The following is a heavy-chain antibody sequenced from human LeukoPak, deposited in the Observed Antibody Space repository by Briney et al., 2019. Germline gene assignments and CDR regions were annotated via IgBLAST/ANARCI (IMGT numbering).Heavy chain of an antibody. CDR2: ISSRSITI. CDR1: GFTFSSYS. CDR3: ARDAYYYDSSGYYLPAGADY. V-gene: IGHV3-48*01. J-gene: IGHJ4*02. Sequence: GSLRLSCAASGFTFSSYSMNWVRQAPGKGLEWVSYISSRSITIYYADSVKGRFTISRDNAKNSLYLQMNSLRAEDTAMYYCARDAYYYDSSGYYLPAGADYWGQGTLVTVSS. D-gene: IGHD3-22*01.